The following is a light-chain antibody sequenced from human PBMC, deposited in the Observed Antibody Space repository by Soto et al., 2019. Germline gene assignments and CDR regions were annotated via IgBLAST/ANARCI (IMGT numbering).Light chain of an antibody. V-gene: IGLV2-14*03. J-gene: IGLJ2*01. Sequence: QSALTQPASVSGSPGQSITIPCTGTNSEVGGYNYVSWYQHHPGKAPQLVIFDVSSRPAGVSNRFSGSKSGNTASLTISGLHAEDEADYYCSSFSTSTSPVVFGGGTKLTVL. CDR2: DVS. CDR1: NSEVGGYNY. CDR3: SSFSTSTSPVV.